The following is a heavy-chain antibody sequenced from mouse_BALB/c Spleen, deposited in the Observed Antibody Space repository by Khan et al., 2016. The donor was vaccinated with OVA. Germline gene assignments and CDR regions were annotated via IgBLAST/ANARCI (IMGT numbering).Heavy chain of an antibody. Sequence: QMQLEESGPGLVAPSQNLSITCTVSGFSLIDYGINWVRQPPGKGLEWLGMIWGDGSTDYKSALKSRLSISKDNSKSQVFLKMNSLQADDTARYYCARELRLGGFAYWGQGTLVTVSA. CDR2: IWGDGST. J-gene: IGHJ3*01. CDR1: GFSLIDYG. D-gene: IGHD1-2*01. CDR3: ARELRLGGFAY. V-gene: IGHV2-6-7*01.